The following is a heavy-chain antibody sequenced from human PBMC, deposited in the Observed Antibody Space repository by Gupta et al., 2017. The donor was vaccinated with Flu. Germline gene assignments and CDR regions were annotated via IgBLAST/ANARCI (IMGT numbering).Heavy chain of an antibody. Sequence: EVQLVESGGGLVQPGRSLRLSCIASGFSFGDYAMTWVRQAPGKGLEWAGFIRTKPYGGTTEYAASVKGRFTISRDDSKNIAYLEMNSLKFEDTAIYYCTREHDVGIFPVVDPFDYWGQGTLVTVSS. CDR2: IRTKPYGGTT. J-gene: IGHJ4*02. CDR3: TREHDVGIFPVVDPFDY. CDR1: GFSFGDYA. V-gene: IGHV3-49*04. D-gene: IGHD3-3*01.